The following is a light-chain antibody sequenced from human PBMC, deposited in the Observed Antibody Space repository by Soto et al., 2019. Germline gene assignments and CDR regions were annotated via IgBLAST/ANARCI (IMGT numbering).Light chain of an antibody. Sequence: QSALAQPASVSGSPGQSITISCTGTSSDVGAYNSVSWYQQHPHKAPQVIIYKGTQRPSGVSNRFSGSTSGNAASLTISGLQAEDEADYFCCSSAPESTYVFGSVTKVTV. CDR1: SSDVGAYNS. CDR2: KGT. CDR3: CSSAPESTYV. J-gene: IGLJ1*01. V-gene: IGLV2-23*01.